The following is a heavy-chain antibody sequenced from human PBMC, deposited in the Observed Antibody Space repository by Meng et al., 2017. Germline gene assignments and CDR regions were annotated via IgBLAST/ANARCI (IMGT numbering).Heavy chain of an antibody. CDR1: GYTFTGYY. Sequence: VQLVQSGAEVKKPGASVKVSCKASGYTFTGYYMHWVRQAPGQGLEWMGRINPNSGGTNYAQKFQGRVTMTRDTSISTAYMELSRLRSDDTAVYYCARGTGYYDSSGKVDYWGQGTLVTVSS. V-gene: IGHV1-2*06. CDR2: INPNSGGT. D-gene: IGHD3-22*01. J-gene: IGHJ4*02. CDR3: ARGTGYYDSSGKVDY.